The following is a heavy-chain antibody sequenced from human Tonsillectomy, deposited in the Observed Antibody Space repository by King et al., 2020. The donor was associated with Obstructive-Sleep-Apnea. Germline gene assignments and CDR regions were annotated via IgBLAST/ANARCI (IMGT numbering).Heavy chain of an antibody. Sequence: VQLQESGPGLVEPSETLSLTCTVSGGSISGSSYYWGWIRQPPGQGLEWIGSIYYSGSTYDNPSLKSRVTISVDTSKNQFSLKLSSVTAADTAVYYCARGISRYGLDVWGQGTTVTVSS. V-gene: IGHV4-39*07. CDR3: ARGISRYGLDV. CDR1: GGSISGSSYY. CDR2: IYYSGST. D-gene: IGHD2-15*01. J-gene: IGHJ6*02.